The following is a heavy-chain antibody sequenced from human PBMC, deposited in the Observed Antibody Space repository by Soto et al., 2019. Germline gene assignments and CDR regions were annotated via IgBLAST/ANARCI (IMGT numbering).Heavy chain of an antibody. CDR3: ARGSLAPDY. Sequence: ETLSLTCTVSGASLNNYYWSWARQPAGKGLEWVGRIYTSGSTNYNPSLESRVTMSVDTSKYQFSLKLSSVTAADTAVYYCARGSLAPDYWGQGTLVTVSS. D-gene: IGHD1-26*01. V-gene: IGHV4-4*07. J-gene: IGHJ4*02. CDR1: GASLNNYY. CDR2: IYTSGST.